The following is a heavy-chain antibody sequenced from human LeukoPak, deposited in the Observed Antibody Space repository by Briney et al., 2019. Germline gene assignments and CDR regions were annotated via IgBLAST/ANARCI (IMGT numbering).Heavy chain of an antibody. D-gene: IGHD4-17*01. CDR2: IIPIFGTA. V-gene: IGHV1-69*05. CDR1: GGTFSSYA. J-gene: IGHJ4*02. CDR3: ARGGDYGDYPL. Sequence: SSVKVSCKASGGTFSSYAISWVRQAPGQGLEWMGGIIPIFGTANYAQKFQGRVTITRNTSISTAYMELSSLRSEDTAVYYCARGGDYGDYPLWGQGTLVTVSS.